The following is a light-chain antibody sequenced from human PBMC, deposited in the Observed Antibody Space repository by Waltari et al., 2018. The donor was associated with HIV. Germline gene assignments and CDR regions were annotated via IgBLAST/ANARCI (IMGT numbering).Light chain of an antibody. V-gene: IGKV3-15*01. CDR3: QQYDNWPPWT. J-gene: IGKJ1*01. Sequence: EILMTQSPATLSVSPGERATLSCRASQSVTINLAWYQQKPGQAPRLLIYGASTRATGIPARFSGSRSGTEFTLTISRLQSEDFAVYYCQQYDNWPPWTFGQGTKVEIK. CDR2: GAS. CDR1: QSVTIN.